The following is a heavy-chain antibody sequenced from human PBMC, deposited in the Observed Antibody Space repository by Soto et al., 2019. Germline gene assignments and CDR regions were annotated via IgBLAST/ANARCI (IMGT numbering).Heavy chain of an antibody. J-gene: IGHJ4*02. CDR1: GGSIRSYY. V-gene: IGHV4-59*01. CDR2: IYYSGST. Sequence: QVQLQESGPGLVKPSETLSLTCTVSGGSIRSYYWSWIRQPPGKGLEWIGHIYYSGSTNYNPSLKSRVTISVDTSKNQFSLKLSPVTAADTAVYYCARVWGYYFDYWGQGTLVTVSS. D-gene: IGHD3-10*01. CDR3: ARVWGYYFDY.